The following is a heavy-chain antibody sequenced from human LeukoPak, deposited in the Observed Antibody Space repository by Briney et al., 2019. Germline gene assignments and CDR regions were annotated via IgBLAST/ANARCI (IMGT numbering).Heavy chain of an antibody. CDR3: ERLPAITTYYYCYIDV. J-gene: IGHJ6*03. V-gene: IGHV4-39*01. Sequence: SETLSLTRPVSLGSISSSSHYWGWIRQAPGKRLECIGTIYYSGSRYYTPSLEGRVTMSVDTSKNEFSLRLSSVTAADTAVYYCERLPAITTYYYCYIDVWGKGTMVTVSS. CDR2: IYYSGSR. CDR1: LGSISSSSHY. D-gene: IGHD5-12*01.